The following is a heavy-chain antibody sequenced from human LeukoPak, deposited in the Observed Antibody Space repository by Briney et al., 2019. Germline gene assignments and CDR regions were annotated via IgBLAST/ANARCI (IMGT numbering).Heavy chain of an antibody. CDR3: AGEPTGYSSGWYRDNYYYYGMDV. J-gene: IGHJ6*02. D-gene: IGHD6-19*01. V-gene: IGHV3-74*01. Sequence: GGSLRLSCAASGFTFSSYWMHWVRQAPGKGLVWVSRINSDGSITSYADSVKGRFTISRDNAKNTLYLQMNSLRAEDTAVYYCAGEPTGYSSGWYRDNYYYYGMDVWGQGTTVTVSS. CDR2: INSDGSIT. CDR1: GFTFSSYW.